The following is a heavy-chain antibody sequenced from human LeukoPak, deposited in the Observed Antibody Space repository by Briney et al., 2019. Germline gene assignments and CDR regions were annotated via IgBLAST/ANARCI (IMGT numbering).Heavy chain of an antibody. CDR2: ISDDATIK. D-gene: IGHD3-16*02. V-gene: IGHV3-30*03. J-gene: IGHJ4*02. CDR1: GFTFSRYG. Sequence: GGSLRLSCAASGFTFSRYGLHWVRQAPGKGLEWVAVISDDATIKYYVDSVKGRFTISRDNSKNTLYLQMNSLRAEDTAVYYCTRGSTRYLDYWGQGTLVTVSS. CDR3: TRGSTRYLDY.